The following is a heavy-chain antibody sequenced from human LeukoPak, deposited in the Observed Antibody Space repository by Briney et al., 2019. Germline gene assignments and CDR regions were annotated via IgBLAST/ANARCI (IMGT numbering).Heavy chain of an antibody. CDR1: GVSFSGYY. CDR2: INHSGST. Sequence: PSETLSLTCAVYGVSFSGYYWSWIRQPPGKGLEWIGEINHSGSTNYNPSLKSRVTISVDTSKNQFSLKLSSVTAADTAVYYCARRYSGYDYADDYWGQGTLVTVSS. D-gene: IGHD5-12*01. CDR3: ARRYSGYDYADDY. J-gene: IGHJ4*02. V-gene: IGHV4-34*01.